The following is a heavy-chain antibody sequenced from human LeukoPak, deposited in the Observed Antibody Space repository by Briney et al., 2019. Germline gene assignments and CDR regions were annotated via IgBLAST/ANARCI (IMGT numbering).Heavy chain of an antibody. J-gene: IGHJ4*02. CDR2: ISGSGGST. CDR1: GFTFSSYG. CDR3: ANEGGDSSGYTLDY. Sequence: GGSLRLSCAASGFTFSSYGMHWVRQAPGKGLEWVSAISGSGGSTYYADSVKGRFTISRDNSKNTLYLQMNSLRAEDMAVYYCANEGGDSSGYTLDYWGQGTLVTVSS. V-gene: IGHV3-23*01. D-gene: IGHD3-22*01.